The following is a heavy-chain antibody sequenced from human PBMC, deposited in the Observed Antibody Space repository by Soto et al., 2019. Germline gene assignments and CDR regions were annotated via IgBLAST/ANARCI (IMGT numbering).Heavy chain of an antibody. V-gene: IGHV4-34*01. J-gene: IGHJ4*02. Sequence: SETLCLTCAVYGGSFSCYYWSWIRQPPGKGLEWIGEINHSGSTNYNPSLKSRVTISVDTSKNQFSLKLSSVTAADTAVYYCASDMITFGGVIETDDYWGQGTLVTVSS. D-gene: IGHD3-16*02. CDR3: ASDMITFGGVIETDDY. CDR2: INHSGST. CDR1: GGSFSCYY.